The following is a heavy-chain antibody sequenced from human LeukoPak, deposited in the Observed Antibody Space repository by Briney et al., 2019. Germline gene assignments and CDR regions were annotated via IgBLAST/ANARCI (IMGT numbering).Heavy chain of an antibody. Sequence: GGSLSLSCAASGFTFSSYWMSWVRQAPGKGLEWVANIKQDGSEKYYVDSVKGRFTISRDNAKNSLYLQMNSLRAEDTAVYYCARTYYYGSGSYYTPWYYYYGMDVWGQGTTVTVSS. CDR2: IKQDGSEK. J-gene: IGHJ6*02. CDR3: ARTYYYGSGSYYTPWYYYYGMDV. D-gene: IGHD3-10*01. V-gene: IGHV3-7*01. CDR1: GFTFSSYW.